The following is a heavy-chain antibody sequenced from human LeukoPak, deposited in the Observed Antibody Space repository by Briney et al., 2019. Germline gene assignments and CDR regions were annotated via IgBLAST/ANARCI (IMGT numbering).Heavy chain of an antibody. V-gene: IGHV5-51*01. CDR2: IYPGDSDT. CDR1: GYSFTTYW. D-gene: IGHD3-10*01. Sequence: GESLKISRKGSGYSFTTYWIGWVRQMPGKGLEWMGIIYPGDSDTRYSPSFQGQVTISADKSISTAYLQWSSLKASDTAMYYCARLHGSGSYYDYFDYWGQGTLVTVSS. CDR3: ARLHGSGSYYDYFDY. J-gene: IGHJ4*02.